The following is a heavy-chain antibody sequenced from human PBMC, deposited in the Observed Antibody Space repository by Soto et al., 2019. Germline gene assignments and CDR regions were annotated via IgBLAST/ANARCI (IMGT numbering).Heavy chain of an antibody. J-gene: IGHJ4*02. CDR2: IFRDDST. CDR3: TSAEHSGSWTVEFDY. V-gene: IGHV3-53*01. D-gene: IGHD6-13*01. CDR1: GFTVTINY. Sequence: EVQLVESGGGLIQPGGSLRLSCVASGFTVTINYMTWVRQAPGKGLECVSVIFRDDSTYYADSVKGRFTISRDISENTLYLQMNSLRAEDTAVYYCTSAEHSGSWTVEFDYWGQGTLVTVAS.